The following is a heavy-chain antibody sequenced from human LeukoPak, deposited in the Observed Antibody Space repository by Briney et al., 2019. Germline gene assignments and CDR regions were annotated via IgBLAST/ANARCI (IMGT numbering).Heavy chain of an antibody. CDR2: IWYDGSNK. V-gene: IGHV3-33*06. J-gene: IGHJ4*02. D-gene: IGHD3-16*02. CDR1: GFTFSSYG. CDR3: AKSLGELSSSDY. Sequence: GGSLRLSCAASGFTFSSYGMHWVRQAPGKGLEWVAVIWYDGSNKYYADSVKGRFTISGDNSKNTLYLQMNSLRAEDTAVYYCAKSLGELSSSDYWAREPWSPSPQ.